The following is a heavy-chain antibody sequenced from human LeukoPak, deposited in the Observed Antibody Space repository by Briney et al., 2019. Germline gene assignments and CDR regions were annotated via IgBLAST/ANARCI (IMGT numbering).Heavy chain of an antibody. D-gene: IGHD1-7*01. CDR2: INHSGST. CDR3: ARTSFWNYRDWFDP. CDR1: GGSFSGYY. Sequence: KPSETLSLTCAVYGGSFSGYYWSWIRQPPGKGLEWIGEINHSGSTNYNPSLKSRVTISVDTSKNQFSLKLSSVTAADTAVYYCARTSFWNYRDWFDPWGQGTLVTVSS. V-gene: IGHV4-34*01. J-gene: IGHJ5*02.